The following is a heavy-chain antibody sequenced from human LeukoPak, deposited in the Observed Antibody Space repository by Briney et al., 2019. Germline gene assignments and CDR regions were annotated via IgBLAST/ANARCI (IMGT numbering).Heavy chain of an antibody. CDR3: AKDLYARFLEWLPSYYFDY. J-gene: IGHJ4*02. V-gene: IGHV3-21*01. D-gene: IGHD3-3*01. Sequence: GGSLRLSCAASGFTFSSYSMNWVRQAPGKGLEWVSSISSSSSYIYYADSVKGRFTISRDNAKNSLYLQMNSLRAEDTAVYYCAKDLYARFLEWLPSYYFDYWGQGTLVTVSS. CDR2: ISSSSSYI. CDR1: GFTFSSYS.